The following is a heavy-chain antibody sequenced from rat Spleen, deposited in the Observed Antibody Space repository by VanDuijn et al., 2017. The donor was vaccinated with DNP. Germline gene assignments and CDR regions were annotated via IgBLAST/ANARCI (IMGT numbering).Heavy chain of an antibody. CDR2: INKDSSTI. D-gene: IGHD1-11*01. J-gene: IGHJ2*01. V-gene: IGHV4-2*01. CDR3: AKGPNYGGWSDYFDY. Sequence: EVQLVESDGGLVQPGGSLKLSCAASGFTFSDYYMAWVRQAPAKGLEWIGEINKDSSTITYIPSLKDKFTISRDNAQNTLYLQMSKLGSEDTAIYYCAKGPNYGGWSDYFDYWGQGVMVTVSS. CDR1: GFTFSDYY.